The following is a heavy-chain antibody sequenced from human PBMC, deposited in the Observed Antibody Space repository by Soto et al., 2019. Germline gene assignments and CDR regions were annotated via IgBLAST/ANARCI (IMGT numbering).Heavy chain of an antibody. D-gene: IGHD6-25*01. CDR3: ATLPRLDGMDV. J-gene: IGHJ6*02. V-gene: IGHV4-38-2*01. Sequence: PSETLSLTCAVSVYSISSGHSWGWIRQPPGKGLEWIGSIFHTGSTYYNPSLKSRVTLSVDTSKNQFSLKLSSVTAADTAVYFCATLPRLDGMDVWGQGTTVTVSS. CDR1: VYSISSGHS. CDR2: IFHTGST.